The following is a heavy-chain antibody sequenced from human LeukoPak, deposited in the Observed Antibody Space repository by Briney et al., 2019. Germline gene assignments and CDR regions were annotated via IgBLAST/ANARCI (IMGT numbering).Heavy chain of an antibody. CDR1: GFSFSSYS. V-gene: IGHV3-21*01. CDR2: ISRTSKYI. Sequence: PGGSLRLSCAASGFSFSSYSMNWVRQAPGKGLEWVSSISRTSKYIYYADSLKGRFTISRENAKISLYLQVNSLRAGDTAVYYCARAGYSSTWYSRYFDLWGRGTLVTVSS. J-gene: IGHJ2*01. D-gene: IGHD6-13*01. CDR3: ARAGYSSTWYSRYFDL.